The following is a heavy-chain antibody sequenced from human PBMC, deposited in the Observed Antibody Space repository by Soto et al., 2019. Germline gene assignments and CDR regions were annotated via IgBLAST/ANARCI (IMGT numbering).Heavy chain of an antibody. J-gene: IGHJ4*02. CDR1: GSISGYY. V-gene: IGHV4-59*01. CDR3: ARERKGFGYSEF. Sequence: QVQLQESGPVLVKPSETLSLNCSVSGSISGYYWTWIRQPPGKRLEWIGYMFHGGTSKYNPSLKGRVTLSVDTSSNQFSLRLTSVTAADTAVYYCARERKGFGYSEFWGKGALVTVSS. D-gene: IGHD4-4*01. CDR2: MFHGGTS.